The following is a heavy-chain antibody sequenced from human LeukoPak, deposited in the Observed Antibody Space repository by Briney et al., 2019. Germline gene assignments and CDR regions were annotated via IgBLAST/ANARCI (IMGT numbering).Heavy chain of an antibody. V-gene: IGHV1-46*01. CDR2: INPSNGYT. CDR1: GYIFTSYY. J-gene: IGHJ5*02. Sequence: ASVKVSCKASGYIFTSYYMHWVRQAPGQGLEWMGIINPSNGYTTYAQKFQGRVTMTRDTSTSTVYMELSSLRAEDTAVYYCAREPLDIVVVVAADNWFDPWGQGTLVTVSS. D-gene: IGHD2-15*01. CDR3: AREPLDIVVVVAADNWFDP.